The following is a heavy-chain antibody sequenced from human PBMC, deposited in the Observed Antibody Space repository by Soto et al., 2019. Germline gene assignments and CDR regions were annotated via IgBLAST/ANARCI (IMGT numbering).Heavy chain of an antibody. CDR3: FRGGVTSRTFDY. D-gene: IGHD3-16*01. Sequence: GESLKISCKASGYIIKNYWIGWVRQMPGQGLEWMGIIFPDDSDTRYSPSFQGHVTISVDKSISTAYVQCSSLKASDSAIYYCFRGGVTSRTFDYWGQGTLVTVS. J-gene: IGHJ4*02. CDR1: GYIIKNYW. CDR2: IFPDDSDT. V-gene: IGHV5-51*01.